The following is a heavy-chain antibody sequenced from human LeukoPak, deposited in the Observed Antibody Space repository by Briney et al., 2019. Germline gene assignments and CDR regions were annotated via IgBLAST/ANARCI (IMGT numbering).Heavy chain of an antibody. CDR1: GVTFSTIY. CDR3: ARHCSGGTCPFDY. D-gene: IGHD2-15*01. Sequence: TGGSLRLSCATSGVTFSTIYMSWVRQAPGKGLEWVSVIFDGGTTHYADSVKGRFTISRDTSTKTLNLQMDSLRAEDTAVYYCARHCSGGTCPFDYWGQGTLVTVSS. V-gene: IGHV3-66*04. CDR2: IFDGGTT. J-gene: IGHJ4*02.